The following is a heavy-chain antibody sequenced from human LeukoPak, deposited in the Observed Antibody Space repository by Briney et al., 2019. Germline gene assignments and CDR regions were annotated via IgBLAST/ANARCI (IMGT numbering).Heavy chain of an antibody. V-gene: IGHV1-18*01. Sequence: ASVKVSCKASGYTFTTFAINWVRQAPGQGLEWLAWISAYTGDTYYAQELQGRVTVTTDSSTSTAYMEVRSLTSDDTAVYYCARAGQGGALDYWGQGTLVTVSS. D-gene: IGHD3-16*01. J-gene: IGHJ4*02. CDR3: ARAGQGGALDY. CDR2: ISAYTGDT. CDR1: GYTFTTFA.